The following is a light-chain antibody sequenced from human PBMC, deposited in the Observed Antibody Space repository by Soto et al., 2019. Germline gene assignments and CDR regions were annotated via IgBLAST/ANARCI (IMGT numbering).Light chain of an antibody. J-gene: IGKJ5*01. CDR1: QSISSSN. CDR2: GAS. CDR3: QQYGSSPT. V-gene: IGKV3-20*01. Sequence: ENVLTQSPGTLSLSPGDRATLSCRASQSISSSNLAWHQQKPGQAPRLLIYGASRRATGIPDRFSGSGSGTDFTLTITRLEPEDFAVYYCQQYGSSPTFGQGTRLEIK.